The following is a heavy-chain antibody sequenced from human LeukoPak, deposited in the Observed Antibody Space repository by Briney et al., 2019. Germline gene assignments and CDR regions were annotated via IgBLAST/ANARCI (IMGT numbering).Heavy chain of an antibody. CDR1: GSTFSSYW. CDR2: IKQDGSEK. Sequence: GGSLRLSCAASGSTFSSYWMSWVRQAPGKGLEWVANIKQDGSEKYYVDSVKGRYTISRDNAKNSLYLQMNSLRAEDTAVYYCARGIKQQLGAYYYYYMDVWGKGTTVTISS. V-gene: IGHV3-7*01. J-gene: IGHJ6*03. CDR3: ARGIKQQLGAYYYYYMDV. D-gene: IGHD6-13*01.